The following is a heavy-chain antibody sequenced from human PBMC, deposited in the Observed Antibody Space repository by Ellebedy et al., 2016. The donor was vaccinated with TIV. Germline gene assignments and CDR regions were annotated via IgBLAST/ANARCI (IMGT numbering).Heavy chain of an antibody. D-gene: IGHD6-6*01. Sequence: GESLKISXAASGFTYSSYAMHWVRQAPGKGLEWVSYISSGSSSIYYAGSVKGRFTISRDNAKNSLYLQMNSLRAEDTAVYYCARLGSSSPYWYFDLWGRGTLVTVSS. CDR2: ISSGSSSI. CDR3: ARLGSSSPYWYFDL. J-gene: IGHJ2*01. V-gene: IGHV3-48*01. CDR1: GFTYSSYA.